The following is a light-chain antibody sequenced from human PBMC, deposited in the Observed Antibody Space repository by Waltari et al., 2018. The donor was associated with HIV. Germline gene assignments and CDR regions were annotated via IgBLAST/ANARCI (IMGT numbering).Light chain of an antibody. Sequence: QSALTQPASVSGSPGQSIVISCTGTSADVGYYNYVSWYQQHPGKVPKLVIYDVTSRPSGVSNRFSGSKSGNTASLTISGLRADDEADYYCSSYVGSSTSWLFGGGTKLTV. CDR1: SADVGYYNY. J-gene: IGLJ3*02. CDR3: SSYVGSSTSWL. V-gene: IGLV2-14*03. CDR2: DVT.